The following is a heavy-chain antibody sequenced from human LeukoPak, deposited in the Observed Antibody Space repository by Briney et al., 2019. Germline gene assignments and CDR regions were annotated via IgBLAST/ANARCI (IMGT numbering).Heavy chain of an antibody. V-gene: IGHV4-59*01. CDR3: ARDGDYYDSSGYYLAY. CDR2: IYYSGIT. CDR1: GGSISSYY. J-gene: IGHJ4*02. D-gene: IGHD3-22*01. Sequence: SETLSLTCTVSGGSISSYYWSWIRQPPGKGLEWIGYIYYSGITNYNPFLKSRVAISVDTPKKQFSLKLSSVTAADTAVYYCARDGDYYDSSGYYLAYWGQGTLVTVSS.